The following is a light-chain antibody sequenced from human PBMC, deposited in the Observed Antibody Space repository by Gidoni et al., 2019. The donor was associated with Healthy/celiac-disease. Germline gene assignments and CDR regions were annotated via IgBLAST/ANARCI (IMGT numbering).Light chain of an antibody. Sequence: EIVLTQSPGTLSLSPGERATLSCRASQSVSSSFLAWYPHKPGQAPRLLSYGAASRATGIPDRFSGSGAGTDFTLTSSRLEPEDVAVYYCQQSWTFGQGTKVEIK. CDR1: QSVSSSF. CDR2: GAA. V-gene: IGKV3-20*01. CDR3: QQSWT. J-gene: IGKJ1*01.